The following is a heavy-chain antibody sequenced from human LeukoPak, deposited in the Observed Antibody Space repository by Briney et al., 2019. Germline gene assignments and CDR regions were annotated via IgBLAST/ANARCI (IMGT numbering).Heavy chain of an antibody. D-gene: IGHD2-2*01. J-gene: IGHJ4*02. CDR1: GGSFSGYY. V-gene: IGHV4-34*01. CDR3: ARGPVPAAYSWLDY. CDR2: INHSGST. Sequence: SETLSLTCAVYGGSFSGYYWSWIRQPPGKGLEWIGEINHSGSTNHNPSLKSRVTISVDTSKNQFSLKLSSVTAADTAVYYCARGPVPAAYSWLDYWGQGTLVTVSS.